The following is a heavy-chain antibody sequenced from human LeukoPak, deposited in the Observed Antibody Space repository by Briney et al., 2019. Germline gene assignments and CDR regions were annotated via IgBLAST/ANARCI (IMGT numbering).Heavy chain of an antibody. Sequence: ASVKVSCKAFGYTFTSYGISWVRQAPGQGLEWMGWISAYNGNTNYAQKLQGRVTMTTDTSTSTAYMELRSLRSDDTAVYYCARTQRITIFGVVIASTMDVWGKGTTVTVSS. J-gene: IGHJ6*03. CDR1: GYTFTSYG. CDR3: ARTQRITIFGVVIASTMDV. V-gene: IGHV1-18*01. D-gene: IGHD3-3*01. CDR2: ISAYNGNT.